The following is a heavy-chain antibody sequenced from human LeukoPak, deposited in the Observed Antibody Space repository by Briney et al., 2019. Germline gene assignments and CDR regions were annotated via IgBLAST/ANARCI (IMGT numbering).Heavy chain of an antibody. CDR2: ICGSGGST. J-gene: IGHJ4*02. CDR3: AKDTYYDILTGYYNSDY. CDR1: GFTFSSYA. V-gene: IGHV3-23*01. D-gene: IGHD3-9*01. Sequence: GGSLRLSCAASGFTFSSYAMSWVRQAPGKGLEWVSAICGSGGSTYYADSVKGRFTISRDNSKNTLYLQMNSLRAEDTAVYYCAKDTYYDILTGYYNSDYWGQGTLVTVSS.